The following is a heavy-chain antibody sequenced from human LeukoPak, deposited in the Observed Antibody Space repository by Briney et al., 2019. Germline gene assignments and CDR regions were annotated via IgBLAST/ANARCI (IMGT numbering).Heavy chain of an antibody. CDR3: ARVRGSSSPHYYYYYYMDV. D-gene: IGHD6-6*01. J-gene: IGHJ6*03. CDR2: IYHSGST. CDR1: GYSISSGYY. Sequence: PSETLSLTCAVSGYSISSGYYWGWIRQPPGKGLEWIGSIYHSGSTYYNPSLKSRVTISVDTSKNQFSLKLSSVTAADTAVYYCARVRGSSSPHYYYYYYMDVWGKGTTVTVSS. V-gene: IGHV4-38-2*01.